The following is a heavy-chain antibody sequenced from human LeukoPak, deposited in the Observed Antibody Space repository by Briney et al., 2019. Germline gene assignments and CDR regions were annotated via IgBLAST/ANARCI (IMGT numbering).Heavy chain of an antibody. V-gene: IGHV1-69*04. CDR2: IIPILGIA. D-gene: IGHD3-22*01. CDR1: GGTFSSYA. J-gene: IGHJ4*02. Sequence: SVKVSCKASGGTFSSYAISWVRQAPGQGLEWMGRIIPILGIANYAQKFQGRVTITADKSTSTAYMELSSLRSEDTAVYYCARHAQSYYDSSGFDYWGQGTLVTVSS. CDR3: ARHAQSYYDSSGFDY.